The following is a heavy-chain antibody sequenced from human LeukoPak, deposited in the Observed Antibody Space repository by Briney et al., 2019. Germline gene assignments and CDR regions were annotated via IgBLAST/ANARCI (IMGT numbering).Heavy chain of an antibody. CDR1: GFTFSSYW. D-gene: IGHD6-19*01. Sequence: GGSLRLSRAASGFTFSSYWMSWVRQAPGKGLEWVANIKQDGSEKYYVDSVKGRFTISRDNAKNSLYLQMNSLRAEDTAVYYCARKNLGWHFDYWGQGTLVTVSS. CDR3: ARKNLGWHFDY. CDR2: IKQDGSEK. V-gene: IGHV3-7*03. J-gene: IGHJ4*02.